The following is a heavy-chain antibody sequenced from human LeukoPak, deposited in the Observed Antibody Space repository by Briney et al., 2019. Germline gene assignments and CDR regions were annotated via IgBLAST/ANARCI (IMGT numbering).Heavy chain of an antibody. J-gene: IGHJ4*02. CDR3: AGTSSSGLVGGYYFDY. V-gene: IGHV4-38-2*02. CDR1: GYFISSGYY. CDR2: IHHSGST. Sequence: PSETLSLTCTVSGYFISSGYYWGWIRQPPGKGLQWIGSIHHSGSTYYNPSLKSRVTISVDTSKNQFSLKLSSVTAADTAVYYCAGTSSSGLVGGYYFDYWGQGTLVTVSS. D-gene: IGHD6-19*01.